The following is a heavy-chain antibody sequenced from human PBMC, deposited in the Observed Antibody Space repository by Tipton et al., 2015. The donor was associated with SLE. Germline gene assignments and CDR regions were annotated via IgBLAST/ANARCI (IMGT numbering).Heavy chain of an antibody. V-gene: IGHV3-23*01. CDR3: AKRRSYDSGGFDY. CDR2: ISGSGGST. D-gene: IGHD3-22*01. Sequence: GSLRLSCAASGFTFSNYAMSWVRQAPGKGLDWVSAISGSGGSTYYADSVKGRFTISRDNSKNTLYLQMNSLRAEDTAVYYCAKRRSYDSGGFDYWGQGTLVTVSS. CDR1: GFTFSNYA. J-gene: IGHJ4*02.